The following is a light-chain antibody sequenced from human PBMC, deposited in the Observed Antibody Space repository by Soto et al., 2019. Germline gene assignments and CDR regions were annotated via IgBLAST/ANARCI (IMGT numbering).Light chain of an antibody. Sequence: EIVLTQSPATLSLSPGERATLSCRASQSVSRHLAWYQQKPGQAPRLLIYDASNRATGIPARFSGSGSGTDFTLTISSLEPEDFAVYYCQQRNNWPPITFGQGTRLEIK. J-gene: IGKJ5*01. CDR3: QQRNNWPPIT. CDR1: QSVSRH. CDR2: DAS. V-gene: IGKV3-11*01.